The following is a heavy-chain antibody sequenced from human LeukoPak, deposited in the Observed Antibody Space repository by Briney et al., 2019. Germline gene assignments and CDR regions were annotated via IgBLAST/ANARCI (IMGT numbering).Heavy chain of an antibody. Sequence: GASVKVSCKASGYTFTSYYMYWVRQAPGQGLEWMGWISAYNGNTNYAQKLQGRVTMTTDTSTSTAYMELRSLRSDDTAVYYCARAHDTYYYDSSGYYGDWFDPWGQGTLVTVSS. CDR1: GYTFTSYY. CDR2: ISAYNGNT. J-gene: IGHJ5*02. V-gene: IGHV1-18*04. D-gene: IGHD3-22*01. CDR3: ARAHDTYYYDSSGYYGDWFDP.